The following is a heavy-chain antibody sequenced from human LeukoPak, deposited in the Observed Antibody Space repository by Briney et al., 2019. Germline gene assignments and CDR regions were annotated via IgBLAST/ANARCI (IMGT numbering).Heavy chain of an antibody. CDR1: GFTFSSYG. J-gene: IGHJ6*02. CDR3: TTLKYDYGDYDLFSDYGMDV. V-gene: IGHV3-33*01. CDR2: IWYDGSNK. Sequence: GGSLRLSCAASGFTFSSYGMHWVRQAPGKGLEWVAVIWYDGSNKYYADSVKGRFTISRDNSKNTLYLQMNSLRAEDTAVYYCTTLKYDYGDYDLFSDYGMDVWGQGTTVTVSS. D-gene: IGHD4-17*01.